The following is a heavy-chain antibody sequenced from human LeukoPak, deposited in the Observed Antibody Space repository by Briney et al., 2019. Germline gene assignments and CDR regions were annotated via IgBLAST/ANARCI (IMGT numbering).Heavy chain of an antibody. CDR2: IHHSGTT. V-gene: IGHV4-38-2*02. CDR3: ARGGYYGSGNDFRFDP. Sequence: TSETLSLTCTVSGYSINNNYYWDWIRQPPGKGLEFIASIHHSGTTYYNPALKSRVTISVDTSRNQFSLKLNSVTAADTAVYYCARGGYYGSGNDFRFDPWGQGTLVTVSS. CDR1: GYSINNNYY. D-gene: IGHD3-10*01. J-gene: IGHJ5*02.